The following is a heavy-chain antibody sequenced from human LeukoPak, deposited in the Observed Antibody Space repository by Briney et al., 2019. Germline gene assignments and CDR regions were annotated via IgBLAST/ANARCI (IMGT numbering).Heavy chain of an antibody. CDR1: GGSISSSRYY. CDR3: ARGPADSSGWYAYFDY. J-gene: IGHJ4*02. D-gene: IGHD6-19*01. CDR2: FYYDGSA. Sequence: SETLSLTCTVSGGSISSSRYYWGWIRQPPGKGLEWIGNFYYDGSAYYNPSLKSRVTISVDTSKNQFSLKLSSVTAADTAVYYCARGPADSSGWYAYFDYWGQGTLVTVSS. V-gene: IGHV4-39*07.